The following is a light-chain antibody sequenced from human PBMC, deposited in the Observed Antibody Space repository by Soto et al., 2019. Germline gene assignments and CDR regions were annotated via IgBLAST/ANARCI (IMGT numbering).Light chain of an antibody. V-gene: IGKV3-20*01. CDR2: GAS. CDR1: QSVSNIY. CDR3: QQSLNPKT. J-gene: IGKJ1*01. Sequence: ENVLTQSPGTLSLSPGERATLSCRASQSVSNIYVAWYQQKPGQVPRLLIYGASSRATGIPDRFSGSGSGTDFTLTSGGLEPEDFAVYYCQQSLNPKTFGQGTKVEI.